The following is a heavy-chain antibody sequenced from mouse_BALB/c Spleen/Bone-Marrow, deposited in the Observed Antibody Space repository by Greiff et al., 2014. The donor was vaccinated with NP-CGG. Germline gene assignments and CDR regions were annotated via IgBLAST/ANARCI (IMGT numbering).Heavy chain of an antibody. CDR2: IDPANDNT. J-gene: IGHJ3*01. CDR3: ARSGDGPFAY. Sequence: EVQLQQPGAELVKPGASVKLSCTASGFNIKDTYIHWVKQRPEQGLEWIGRIDPANDNTKYGPKFQGRATVTTDTSSNTASLQLSNLTSEDTAVYYCARSGDGPFAYWGQGTLVTVSA. V-gene: IGHV14-3*02. D-gene: IGHD2-3*01. CDR1: GFNIKDTY.